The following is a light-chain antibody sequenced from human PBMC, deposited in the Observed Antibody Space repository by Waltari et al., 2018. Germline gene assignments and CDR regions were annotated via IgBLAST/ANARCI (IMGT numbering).Light chain of an antibody. CDR1: SSGVVTFTL. CDR3: SSYTTTSILYV. Sequence: QSALPQPASVSGSPGQSITISCAGTSSGVVTFTLVSWYQHHPGKAPKLILYEGYKRPSGVSSRFFGSKSGNTASLTISGLQAEDEADYFCSSYTTTSILYVFGSGTKVTVL. V-gene: IGLV2-23*03. J-gene: IGLJ1*01. CDR2: EGY.